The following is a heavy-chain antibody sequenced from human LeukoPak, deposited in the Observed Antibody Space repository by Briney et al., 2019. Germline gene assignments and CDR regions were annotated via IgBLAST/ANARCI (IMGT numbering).Heavy chain of an antibody. CDR1: GYTFTSYG. CDR2: ISAYNGDT. J-gene: IGHJ6*02. Sequence: GASVKVSCKASGYTFTSYGISWVRQAPGQGLEWMGWISAYNGDTNYAQKLQGRVTMTTDTSTSTAYMELRSLRSDDTAVYYCARRSPPYHYYYGMDVWGQGTTVTVSS. V-gene: IGHV1-18*01. CDR3: ARRSPPYHYYYGMDV.